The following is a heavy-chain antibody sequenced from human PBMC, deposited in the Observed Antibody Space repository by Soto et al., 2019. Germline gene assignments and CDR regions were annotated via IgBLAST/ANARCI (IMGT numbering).Heavy chain of an antibody. V-gene: IGHV4-59*11. CDR1: GASISSLY. Sequence: SETLSLTCTVSGASISSLYWSWVRQPPGKGLEWIGYIHYSGSTNYNPSLKSRVTILVDTSKNQFSLRLSSVTAADTAVYYCARGGWSMDVWGQGTTVTVSS. J-gene: IGHJ6*02. CDR2: IHYSGST. CDR3: ARGGWSMDV. D-gene: IGHD2-15*01.